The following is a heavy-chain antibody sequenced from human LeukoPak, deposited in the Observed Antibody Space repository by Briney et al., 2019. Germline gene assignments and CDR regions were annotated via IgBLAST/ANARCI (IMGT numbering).Heavy chain of an antibody. D-gene: IGHD1-26*01. CDR3: ARRETNTQWGFDY. J-gene: IGHJ4*02. Sequence: ASVKVSCKASGYTFTGYHMHWVRHAPGQGLEWVGWVNPNNGDTKYAQKFQGRVTMTRDTSISTAYMEVNSLRSDDTAVYYCARRETNTQWGFDYWGQGTLVTVSS. V-gene: IGHV1-2*02. CDR1: GYTFTGYH. CDR2: VNPNNGDT.